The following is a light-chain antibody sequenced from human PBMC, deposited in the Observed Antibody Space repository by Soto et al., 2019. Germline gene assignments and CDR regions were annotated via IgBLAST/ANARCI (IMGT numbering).Light chain of an antibody. CDR2: GAS. J-gene: IGKJ3*01. CDR3: RQYARAGGLT. Sequence: EIVLTQSPGTLSLSPGERATLSCRTSQSISSTYLAWYQQRPGQAPRLLIYGASNRAAGIPDRFSGDGSATDFTLTIIRVEPEDFVVYYCRQYARAGGLTFSPGTKLYLK. CDR1: QSISSTY. V-gene: IGKV3-20*01.